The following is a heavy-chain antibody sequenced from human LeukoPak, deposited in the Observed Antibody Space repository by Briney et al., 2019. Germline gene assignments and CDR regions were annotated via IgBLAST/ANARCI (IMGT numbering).Heavy chain of an antibody. CDR2: IYTSGST. CDR3: ARGYFWSGSRYGMDV. V-gene: IGHV4-61*02. CDR1: GGSISSGSYY. D-gene: IGHD3-3*01. Sequence: SQTLSLTCTVSGGSISSGSYYWSRIRQPAGKGLEWIGRIYTSGSTNYNPSLKSRVTISVDTSKNQFSLKLSSVTAADTAVYYCARGYFWSGSRYGMDVWGQGTTVTVSS. J-gene: IGHJ6*02.